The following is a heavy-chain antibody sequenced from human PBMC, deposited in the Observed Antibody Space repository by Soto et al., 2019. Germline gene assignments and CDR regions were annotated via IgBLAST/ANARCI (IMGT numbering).Heavy chain of an antibody. D-gene: IGHD3-10*01. CDR3: ARGRGGNYYGSGNYAFDF. CDR2: ISGSGGST. Sequence: PGGSLRLSCAASGFTFSSYAMSWVRQAPGKGLEWVSAISGSGGSTYYADSVKGRFTISRDNSKNTLYLQMNSLRAEDTAVYYCARGRGGNYYGSGNYAFDFWGQGTMVTVSS. CDR1: GFTFSSYA. J-gene: IGHJ3*01. V-gene: IGHV3-23*01.